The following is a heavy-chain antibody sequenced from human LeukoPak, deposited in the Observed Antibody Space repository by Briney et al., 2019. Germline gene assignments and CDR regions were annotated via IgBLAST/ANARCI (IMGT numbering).Heavy chain of an antibody. D-gene: IGHD4-17*01. Sequence: SETLSLTCTVSGGSLSSYYRSWIRQPPGKGLEWRGHIYYSGSTNYHPSLKSRVTISVDPSKKQFSLKLSSVTAADTAVYYCARDGSRRVTTGGYFDYWGQGTLVTVSS. V-gene: IGHV4-59*01. CDR2: IYYSGST. J-gene: IGHJ4*02. CDR1: GGSLSSYY. CDR3: ARDGSRRVTTGGYFDY.